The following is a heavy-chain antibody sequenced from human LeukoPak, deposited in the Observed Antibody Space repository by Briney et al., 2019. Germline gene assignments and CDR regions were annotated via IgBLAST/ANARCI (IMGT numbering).Heavy chain of an antibody. CDR1: GGSINNYY. Sequence: SDTLSLTCTVSGGSINNYYWIWIRQPAGKGREGIGRIYTRGSTNYNPSLKSRVTMSVDTSKNQFSLKLSSVTAADTAVYYCARGRYCSADICSGGDAFDIWGQGTMVSVSS. V-gene: IGHV4-4*07. D-gene: IGHD2-15*01. CDR3: ARGRYCSADICSGGDAFDI. CDR2: IYTRGST. J-gene: IGHJ3*02.